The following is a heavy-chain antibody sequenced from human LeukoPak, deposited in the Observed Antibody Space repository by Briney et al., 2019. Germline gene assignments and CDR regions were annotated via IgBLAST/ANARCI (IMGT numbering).Heavy chain of an antibody. D-gene: IGHD3-3*01. CDR1: GGSFSGYY. V-gene: IGHV4-34*01. Sequence: PSETLSLTCAVYGGSFSGYYRSWILQPPGKGLEWVGEINHSGSTNYNPSLKSRVTISVDTSKNQFSLKLSSVTAADTAVYYCARGIYYDFWSGYYNYWGQGTLVTVSS. CDR3: ARGIYYDFWSGYYNY. J-gene: IGHJ4*02. CDR2: INHSGST.